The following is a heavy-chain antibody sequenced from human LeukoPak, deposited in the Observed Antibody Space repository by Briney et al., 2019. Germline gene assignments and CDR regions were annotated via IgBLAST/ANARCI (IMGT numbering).Heavy chain of an antibody. CDR1: GGSISSYY. D-gene: IGHD4-17*01. CDR3: ASGLLLDYGDYGWFDP. CDR2: IYTSGST. V-gene: IGHV4-4*07. J-gene: IGHJ5*02. Sequence: SETLSLTCTVSGGSISSYYWSWIRQPAGKGLEWIGRIYTSGSTNYNPSLKSRVTISVDTSKNQFSLKLSSVTAADTAVYYCASGLLLDYGDYGWFDPWGQGTLVTVSS.